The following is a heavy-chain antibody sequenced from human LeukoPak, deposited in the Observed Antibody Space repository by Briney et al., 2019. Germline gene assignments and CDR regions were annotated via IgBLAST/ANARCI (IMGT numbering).Heavy chain of an antibody. CDR2: INSDATNI. CDR3: ARDSTYYYDSGSSGPHYFDN. J-gene: IGHJ4*02. Sequence: PGGSLRLSCAASGFTFSDYFLSWIRQAPGKGLEWVSYINSDATNILYADSVKGRFTISRDNSKNTLYLQLNSLRAEDTAVYYCARDSTYYYDSGSSGPHYFDNWGQGTLVTVSS. V-gene: IGHV3-11*04. CDR1: GFTFSDYF. D-gene: IGHD3-10*01.